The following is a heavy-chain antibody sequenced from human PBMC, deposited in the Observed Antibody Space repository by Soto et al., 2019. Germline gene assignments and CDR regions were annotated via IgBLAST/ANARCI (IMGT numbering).Heavy chain of an antibody. CDR1: GFSLNSGRGG. J-gene: IGHJ6*02. Sequence: QITLKESGPTQVKTTQTLTLTCTLSGFSLNSGRGGVIWIRQAPEKALEWIALIYWNGDKRYSPSLRCRLINTKDSSRNHIVHRHTNVNPADTGTYFCALRPHRRMNGLGPWGQGNTVTVSS. V-gene: IGHV2-5*01. CDR2: IYWNGDK. CDR3: ALRPHRRMNGLGP.